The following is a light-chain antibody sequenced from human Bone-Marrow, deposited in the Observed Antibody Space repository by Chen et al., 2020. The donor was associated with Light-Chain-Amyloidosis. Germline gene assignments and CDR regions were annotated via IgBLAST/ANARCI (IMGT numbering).Light chain of an antibody. CDR3: QVWDRSSDRPV. CDR2: DDS. V-gene: IGLV3-21*02. Sequence: SYVLIQPSSVSVAPGQTPTLACGGNNIGSTSVHWYQQTPGQAPLLVVYDDSDRPSGIPERLSGSNSGNTATLTISRVEAGDEADYYCQVWDRSSDRPVFGGGTKLTVL. CDR1: NIGSTS. J-gene: IGLJ3*02.